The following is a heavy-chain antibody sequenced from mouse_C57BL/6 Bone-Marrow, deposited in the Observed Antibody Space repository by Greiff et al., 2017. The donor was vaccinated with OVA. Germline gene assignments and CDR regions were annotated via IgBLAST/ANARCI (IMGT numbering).Heavy chain of an antibody. Sequence: VQLQQSGAELVRPGASVKLSCKASGYTFTDYYINWVKQRPGQGLEWIARIYPGSGNTYYNEKFKGKATLTAEKSSSTAYMQLSSLTSEDSAVYFCARSYYYGSSYGAYWGQGTLVTVSA. CDR3: ARSYYYGSSYGAY. CDR1: GYTFTDYY. D-gene: IGHD1-1*01. CDR2: IYPGSGNT. V-gene: IGHV1-76*01. J-gene: IGHJ3*01.